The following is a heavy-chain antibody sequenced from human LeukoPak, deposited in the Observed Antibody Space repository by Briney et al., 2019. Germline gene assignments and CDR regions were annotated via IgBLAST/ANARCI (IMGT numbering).Heavy chain of an antibody. CDR2: ISYDGSDK. CDR3: AKVLIEYYYGSGSIAPMDV. J-gene: IGHJ6*04. Sequence: PGRSLRLSCAASGFTFSSYGMHWVRQAPGKGLEWVAVISYDGSDKYYADSVKGRFTISRDNSKNTLYLQMNSLRAEDTAVYYCAKVLIEYYYGSGSIAPMDVWGKGTTVTISS. V-gene: IGHV3-30*18. CDR1: GFTFSSYG. D-gene: IGHD3-10*01.